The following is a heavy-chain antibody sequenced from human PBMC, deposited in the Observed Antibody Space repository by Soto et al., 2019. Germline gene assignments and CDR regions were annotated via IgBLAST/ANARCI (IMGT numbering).Heavy chain of an antibody. V-gene: IGHV3-7*01. D-gene: IGHD3-10*01. CDR3: ARAWPYGSGASVIPYLDY. J-gene: IGHJ4*01. CDR2: IKMDASQK. Sequence: GGSLRLSCAASGFTFGSYWMSWVRQAPEKGLEWLATIKMDASQKKYVDSVRGRFTVSRDNAKNSLYLQMDSLRAEDTAVYYCARAWPYGSGASVIPYLDYWCPGALVAVFS. CDR1: GFTFGSYW.